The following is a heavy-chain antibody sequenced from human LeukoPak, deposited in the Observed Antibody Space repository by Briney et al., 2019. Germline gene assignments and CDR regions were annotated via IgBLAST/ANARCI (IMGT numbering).Heavy chain of an antibody. Sequence: GGSLRLSCAASGFTFSSYPMHWVRQAPGKGLEWVSLISYDGTSKYYADSVKGRFTVSRDNSMNMFYVQINSLRPEDTAVYFCARGFPYDDTTEGYFYLMDVWGQGTTVTVSS. CDR2: ISYDGTSK. CDR1: GFTFSSYP. V-gene: IGHV3-30-3*01. D-gene: IGHD4-17*01. CDR3: ARGFPYDDTTEGYFYLMDV. J-gene: IGHJ6*02.